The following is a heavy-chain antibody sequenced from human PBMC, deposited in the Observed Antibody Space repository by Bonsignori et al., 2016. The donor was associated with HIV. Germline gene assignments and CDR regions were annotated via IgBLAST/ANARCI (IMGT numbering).Heavy chain of an antibody. CDR2: VYYSGST. CDR3: ARDKSSFPGPLDS. V-gene: IGHV4-59*01. Sequence: WIRQPPGKGLEWIAYVYYSGSTNYNPSLKSRVTITIDRSKKQISLKLKSVTAGDTAVYYCARDKSSFPGPLDSWGQGTLVTVSS. J-gene: IGHJ5*01. D-gene: IGHD3-10*01.